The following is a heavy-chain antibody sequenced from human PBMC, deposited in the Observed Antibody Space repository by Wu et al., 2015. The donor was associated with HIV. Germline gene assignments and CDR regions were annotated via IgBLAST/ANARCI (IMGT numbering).Heavy chain of an antibody. CDR2: INPNSGGT. D-gene: IGHD2-2*01. CDR3: ASPASSRSETHAFDI. Sequence: QVQLVQSGAEVKKPGASVKVSCKASEYTFTGYYMHWVRQAPGQGLEWMGWINPNSGGTNYAQKFQGRVTMTRDTSISTAYMELSRLRSDDTAVYYCASPASSRSETHAFDIWGQGTMATVSS. V-gene: IGHV1-2*02. CDR1: EYTFTGYY. J-gene: IGHJ3*02.